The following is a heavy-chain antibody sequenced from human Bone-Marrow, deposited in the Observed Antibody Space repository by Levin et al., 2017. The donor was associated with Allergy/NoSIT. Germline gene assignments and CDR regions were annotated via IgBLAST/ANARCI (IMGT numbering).Heavy chain of an antibody. CDR3: ARVTAMAKGGTRYFDY. CDR1: GGSFSGYY. D-gene: IGHD5-18*01. CDR2: INHSGST. V-gene: IGHV4-34*01. Sequence: ESLKISCAVYGGSFSGYYWSWIRQPPGKGLEWIGEINHSGSTNYNPSLKSRVTISVDTSKNQFSLKLSSVTAADTAVYYCARVTAMAKGGTRYFDYWGQGTLVTVSS. J-gene: IGHJ4*02.